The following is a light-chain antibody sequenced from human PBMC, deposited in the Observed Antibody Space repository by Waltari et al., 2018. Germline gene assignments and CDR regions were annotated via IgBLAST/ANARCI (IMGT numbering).Light chain of an antibody. Sequence: QLVLTQSPSASASLGASVKLTCTLSRGHSRNIIARLQQQPEKGPRYLIKVNRDGSHSKGDEIPDRFSGSSSGAERYLTISSVQSEDEADYYCQTGGHGTWVFGGGTTLTVL. J-gene: IGLJ3*02. CDR3: QTGGHGTWV. CDR2: VNRDGSH. V-gene: IGLV4-69*01. CDR1: RGHSRNI.